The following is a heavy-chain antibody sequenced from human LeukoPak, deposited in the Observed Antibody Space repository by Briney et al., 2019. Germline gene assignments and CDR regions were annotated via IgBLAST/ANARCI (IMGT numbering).Heavy chain of an antibody. CDR3: ARGTTDIGAEISDAFDI. Sequence: PGRSRSPSCPASGFTLTAFAIHCARHAPSEGMEWVSAISYDASNKYDPVAARGRSTTSRDNTKNTLFLQNNSLRADATAVYYCARGTTDIGAEISDAFDIWGQGTVVPGSS. CDR1: GFTLTAFA. D-gene: IGHD5-12*01. CDR2: ISYDASNK. J-gene: IGHJ3*02. V-gene: IGHV3-30-3*01.